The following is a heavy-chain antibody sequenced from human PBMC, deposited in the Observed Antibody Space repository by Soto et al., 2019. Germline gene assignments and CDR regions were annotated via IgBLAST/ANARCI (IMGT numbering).Heavy chain of an antibody. D-gene: IGHD5-12*01. CDR3: ARSRDGYNFVGDC. J-gene: IGHJ4*02. V-gene: IGHV3-74*01. Sequence: EVQLVESGGGLVQPGGSLRLSCAASGFTLSSYWMHWVRQAPGKGLVRVSRINIDGSSTSYADSVKGRFTISRDNAKNTLYLQVNSLRAEDTAVYYCARSRDGYNFVGDCWGQGTLVTVSS. CDR1: GFTLSSYW. CDR2: INIDGSST.